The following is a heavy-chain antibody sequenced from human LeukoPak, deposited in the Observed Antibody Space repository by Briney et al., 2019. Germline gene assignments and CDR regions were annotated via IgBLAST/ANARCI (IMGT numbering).Heavy chain of an antibody. CDR3: ARGHGSYYYYMDV. CDR2: IVVGSGNT. D-gene: IGHD3-10*01. J-gene: IGHJ6*03. V-gene: IGHV1-58*01. CDR1: GFTFTSSA. Sequence: GTSVKVSCKASGFTFTSSAVQWVRQARGQRLEWIGWIVVGSGNTNYAQKFQERVTITRDMSTSTAYMELSSLRSEDTAVYYCARGHGSYYYYMDVWGKGTTVTVSS.